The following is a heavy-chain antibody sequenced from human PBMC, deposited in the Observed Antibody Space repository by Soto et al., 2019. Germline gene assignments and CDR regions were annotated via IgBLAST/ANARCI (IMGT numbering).Heavy chain of an antibody. V-gene: IGHV4-39*01. CDR2: IYYSGST. CDR1: GGSISSSSYY. D-gene: IGHD1-26*01. J-gene: IGHJ5*02. CDR3: ASQVGATRENWFDP. Sequence: SETLSLTCTVSGGSISSSSYYWGWIRQPPGKGLEWIGSIYYSGSTYYNPSLKSRVTISVDTSKNQFSLKLSSVTAADTAVYYCASQVGATRENWFDPWGPGTLVTVSS.